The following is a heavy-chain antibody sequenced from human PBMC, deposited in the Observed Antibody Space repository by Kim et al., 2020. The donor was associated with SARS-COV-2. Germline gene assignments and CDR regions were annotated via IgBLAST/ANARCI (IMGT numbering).Heavy chain of an antibody. Sequence: SETLSLTCTVSGGSISSSSYYWGWIRQPPGKGLEWIGSIYYSGSTYYNPSLKSRVTISVDTSKNQFSLKLSSVTAADTAVYYCARQTTVTSYYFDYWGQGTLVTVSS. CDR3: ARQTTVTSYYFDY. J-gene: IGHJ4*02. D-gene: IGHD4-4*01. CDR2: IYYSGST. V-gene: IGHV4-39*01. CDR1: GGSISSSSYY.